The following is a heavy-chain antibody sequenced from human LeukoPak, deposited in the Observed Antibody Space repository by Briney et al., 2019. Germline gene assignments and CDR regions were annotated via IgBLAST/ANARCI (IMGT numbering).Heavy chain of an antibody. D-gene: IGHD5-12*01. V-gene: IGHV1-18*01. CDR3: ARTDVDIVATIPFDY. J-gene: IGHJ4*02. CDR1: GYTFTSYG. CDR2: ISAYNGNT. Sequence: ASVKVSCKASGYTFTSYGISWVRQAPGQGLEWMGWISAYNGNTNYAQKLQGRVTMTTDTSTSTAYMELRSLRSDDTAVYYRARTDVDIVATIPFDYWGQGTLVTVSS.